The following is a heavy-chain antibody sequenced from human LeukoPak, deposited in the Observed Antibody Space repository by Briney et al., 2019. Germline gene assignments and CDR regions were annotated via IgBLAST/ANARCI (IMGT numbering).Heavy chain of an antibody. CDR3: ARDGAARTSEYYYYYMDV. V-gene: IGHV3-7*01. D-gene: IGHD6-6*01. Sequence: GGSLRLSCAASGFTDFTFSSYWMNWVRQAPGKGLEWVANIKHDGSEKYYVDSVKGRFTISRDNAKNSLYLQMNSLRAEDTAVYYCARDGAARTSEYYYYYMDVWGKGTTVTVSS. J-gene: IGHJ6*03. CDR2: IKHDGSEK. CDR1: GFTDFTFSSYW.